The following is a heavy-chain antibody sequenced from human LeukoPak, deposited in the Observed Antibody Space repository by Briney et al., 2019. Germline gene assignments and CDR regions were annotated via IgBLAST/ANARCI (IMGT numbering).Heavy chain of an antibody. CDR2: ISSSSSYI. V-gene: IGHV3-21*01. CDR1: GFTFSSYS. J-gene: IGHJ6*03. Sequence: GGSLRLSCAASGFTFSSYSMNWVRQAPGKGLEWVSSISSSSSYIYYADSVKGRFTISRDNAKNSLYLQMNSLRAEDTAVYYCARSGDYDPFDYYYYYMDVWGKGTTVTVSS. D-gene: IGHD4-17*01. CDR3: ARSGDYDPFDYYYYYMDV.